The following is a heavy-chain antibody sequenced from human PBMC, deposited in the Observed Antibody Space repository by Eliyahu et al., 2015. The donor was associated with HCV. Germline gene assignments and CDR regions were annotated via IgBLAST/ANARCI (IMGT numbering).Heavy chain of an antibody. CDR3: VKEGIAASVGAFDI. D-gene: IGHD6-13*01. CDR2: ISSNGGST. CDR1: GFTFSSYA. J-gene: IGHJ3*02. V-gene: IGHV3-64D*06. Sequence: EVQLVESGGGLVQPGGSLRLSCSASGFTFSSYAMHWVRQAPGKGLEYVSAISSNGGSTYYADSVKGRFTISRDNSKNTLYLQMSSLRAEDTAVYYCVKEGIAASVGAFDIWGQGTMVTVSS.